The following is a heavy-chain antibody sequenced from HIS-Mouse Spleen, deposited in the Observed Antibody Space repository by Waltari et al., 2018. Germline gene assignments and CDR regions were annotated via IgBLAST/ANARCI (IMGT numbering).Heavy chain of an antibody. CDR3: AREIPYSSSWYDWYFDL. D-gene: IGHD6-13*01. J-gene: IGHJ2*01. Sequence: QLQLQESGPGLVKPSETLSLTCTVPGCSLRSSSYHWGWIRQPPGKGLEWIGSIYYSGSTYYNPSLKSRVTISVDTSKNQFSLKLSSVTAADTAVYYCAREIPYSSSWYDWYFDLWGRGTLVTVSS. V-gene: IGHV4-39*07. CDR2: IYYSGST. CDR1: GCSLRSSSYH.